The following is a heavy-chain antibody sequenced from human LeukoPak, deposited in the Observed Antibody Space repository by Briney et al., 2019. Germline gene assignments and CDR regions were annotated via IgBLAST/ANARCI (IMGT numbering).Heavy chain of an antibody. CDR1: GYTFTTYY. CDR2: INPSGGSI. J-gene: IGHJ4*02. Sequence: ASVKVSCEASGYTFTTYYMHWVRQAPGQGLEWMGIINPSGGSITYARKFQGRVTMTRDTSTSTVYMELSSLRSEDTAVYYCARAWPKGGFYFDYWGQGTLVTVSS. CDR3: ARAWPKGGFYFDY. D-gene: IGHD3-16*01. V-gene: IGHV1-46*01.